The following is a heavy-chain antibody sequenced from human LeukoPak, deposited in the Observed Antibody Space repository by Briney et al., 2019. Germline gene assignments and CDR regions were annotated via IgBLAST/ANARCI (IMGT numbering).Heavy chain of an antibody. CDR3: ALGYGSGSYYQFDY. V-gene: IGHV1-18*01. Sequence: ASVNVSCKASGYTFTSYGISWVRQAPGQGLEWMGWISAYNGNTNYAQKLQGRVTMTTDTSTSTAYMELRSLRSDDTAVYYCALGYGSGSYYQFDYWGQGTLVTVSS. J-gene: IGHJ4*02. CDR2: ISAYNGNT. D-gene: IGHD3-10*01. CDR1: GYTFTSYG.